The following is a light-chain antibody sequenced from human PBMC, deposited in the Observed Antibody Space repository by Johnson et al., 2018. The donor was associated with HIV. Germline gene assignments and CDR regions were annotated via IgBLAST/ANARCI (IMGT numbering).Light chain of an antibody. CDR1: SSNIENNY. Sequence: HSVLTQPPSVSAASGQRVDISCSGSSSNIENNYLSWYQQLPHTAPRLLISDNNKRPSGIPDRFSGSKSGASATLDITGLQTGDEADYYCGTWDKSLNTGAVFGTGTKVTVL. J-gene: IGLJ1*01. CDR2: DNN. CDR3: GTWDKSLNTGAV. V-gene: IGLV1-51*01.